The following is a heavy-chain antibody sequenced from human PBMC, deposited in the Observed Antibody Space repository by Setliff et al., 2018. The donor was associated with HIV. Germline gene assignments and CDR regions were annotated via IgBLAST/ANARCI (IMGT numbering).Heavy chain of an antibody. CDR2: FYETGYT. CDR1: GDFFSSDYY. Sequence: PSETLSLTCTVSGDFFSSDYYWGWIRQSPGKGLGWIGSFYETGYTYYNPSLKSRVTISVDTSKNQFSLKLSSVTAADTAVYYCARQKGQWLVQFDYWGQGTLVTVSS. V-gene: IGHV4-38-2*02. CDR3: ARQKGQWLVQFDY. J-gene: IGHJ4*02. D-gene: IGHD6-19*01.